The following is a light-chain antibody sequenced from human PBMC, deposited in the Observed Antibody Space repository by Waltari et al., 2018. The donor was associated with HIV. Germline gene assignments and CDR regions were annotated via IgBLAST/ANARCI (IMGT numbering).Light chain of an antibody. CDR1: SSDIGNYNL. Sequence: QSALTQPASVSGSTGQSITISCTGTSSDIGNYNLVSWYQQHPGKAPKLIIYEGIKRPSGVSNRISGSKSANTASLTISGLQAEDEADYYCCSYGGSSNWLFGGGTKLTVL. J-gene: IGLJ2*01. CDR2: EGI. CDR3: CSYGGSSNWL. V-gene: IGLV2-23*01.